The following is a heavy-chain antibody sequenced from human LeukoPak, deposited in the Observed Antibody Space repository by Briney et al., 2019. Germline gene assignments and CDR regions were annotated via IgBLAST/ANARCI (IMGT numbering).Heavy chain of an antibody. Sequence: SETLSLTCTVSGGSISSSSYYWGWIRQPPGKGLEWIGSIYYSGSTYYNPSLKSRVTISVDTSKNQFSLKLSSVTAADTAVYYCALYPSTYYYDSSGYLATRYWGQGTLVTVSS. CDR1: GGSISSSSYY. V-gene: IGHV4-39*07. CDR3: ALYPSTYYYDSSGYLATRY. CDR2: IYYSGST. D-gene: IGHD3-22*01. J-gene: IGHJ4*02.